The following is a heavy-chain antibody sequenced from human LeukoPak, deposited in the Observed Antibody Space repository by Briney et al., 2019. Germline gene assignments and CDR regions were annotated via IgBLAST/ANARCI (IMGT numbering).Heavy chain of an antibody. D-gene: IGHD1-26*01. CDR3: AKDRLFGSGLNGPHYYRGMDV. CDR1: DFSFSNYG. V-gene: IGHV3-30*18. CDR2: ILYDGNNK. J-gene: IGHJ6*02. Sequence: SGGSLRLSCAASDFSFSNYGMHWVRQAPGKGLEWVAGILYDGNNKHYAESVKGRFTISRDNSNNMLYLQMNSLRPEDTAVYYCAKDRLFGSGLNGPHYYRGMDVWGQGTTVTVS.